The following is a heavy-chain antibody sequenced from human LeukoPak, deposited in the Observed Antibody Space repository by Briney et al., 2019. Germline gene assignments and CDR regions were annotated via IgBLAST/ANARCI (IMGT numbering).Heavy chain of an antibody. J-gene: IGHJ3*02. V-gene: IGHV4-59*01. D-gene: IGHD3-16*02. CDR2: IYYSGST. CDR3: ARDFAPALGYDYVWGSYRQEGAFDI. CDR1: GGSISSYY. Sequence: SETLSLTCTVSGGSISSYYWSWIRQPPGQGLEWIGYIYYSGSTNYNPSLKILVTISVDTSKNQFCLKLSSVTAADTAVYYCARDFAPALGYDYVWGSYRQEGAFDIWGQGTMVTVSS.